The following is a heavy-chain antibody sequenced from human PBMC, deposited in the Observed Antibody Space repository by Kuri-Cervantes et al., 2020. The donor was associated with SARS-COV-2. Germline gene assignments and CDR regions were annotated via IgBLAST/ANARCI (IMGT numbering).Heavy chain of an antibody. J-gene: IGHJ4*02. CDR1: GFTFSSYA. Sequence: GESLKISCAASGFTFSSYAMHWVRQAPGKGLEWVAVISYDGSNKYYADSVKGRFTISRDNSKNTLYLQMNSLRAEDTAVYYCASSLLWFGELYYWGQGTLVTAPQ. V-gene: IGHV3-30*04. CDR2: ISYDGSNK. CDR3: ASSLLWFGELYY. D-gene: IGHD3-10*01.